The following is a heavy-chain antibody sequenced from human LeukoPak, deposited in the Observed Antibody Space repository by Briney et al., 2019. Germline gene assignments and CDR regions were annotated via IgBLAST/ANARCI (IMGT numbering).Heavy chain of an antibody. CDR2: IKQDGSEK. V-gene: IGHV3-7*01. D-gene: IGHD6-13*01. Sequence: PGGSLRLSCAASGFTFNSYWMSWVRQAPGKGLEWVANIKQDGSEKYYVDSVKGRFTISRDNAKDSLYLQMNSLRAEDTAVYYCARDQKQQSLNYWGQGTLVTVSS. CDR3: ARDQKQQSLNY. CDR1: GFTFNSYW. J-gene: IGHJ4*02.